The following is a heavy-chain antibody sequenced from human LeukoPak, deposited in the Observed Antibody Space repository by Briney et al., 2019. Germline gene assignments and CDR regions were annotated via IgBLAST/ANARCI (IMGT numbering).Heavy chain of an antibody. J-gene: IGHJ4*02. CDR3: AKAPVDTAMVSNFDY. CDR2: ISYDGSNK. Sequence: PGGSLRLSCAASGFTFSSYGMHWVRQAPGKGLEWVAVISYDGSNKYYADSVKGRFTISRDNSKNTLYLQMNSLRAEDTAVYYCAKAPVDTAMVSNFDYWGQGTLVTVSS. V-gene: IGHV3-30*18. D-gene: IGHD5-18*01. CDR1: GFTFSSYG.